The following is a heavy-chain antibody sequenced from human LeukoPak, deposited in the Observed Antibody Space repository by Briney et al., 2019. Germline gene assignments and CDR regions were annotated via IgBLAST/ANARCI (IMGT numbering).Heavy chain of an antibody. CDR1: GCTFTSYY. CDR2: INPSGGST. Sequence: ASVKVSCKASGCTFTSYYMHWVRQAPGQGLEWMGIINPSGGSTSYAQKFQGRVTMTRDTSTSTVYMELSSLRSEDTAVYYCAREGRGGTIFGVVLNWFDPWGQGTLVTVSS. J-gene: IGHJ5*02. D-gene: IGHD3-3*01. CDR3: AREGRGGTIFGVVLNWFDP. V-gene: IGHV1-46*03.